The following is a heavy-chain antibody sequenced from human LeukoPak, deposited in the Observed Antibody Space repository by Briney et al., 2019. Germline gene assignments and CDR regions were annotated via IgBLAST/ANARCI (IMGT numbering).Heavy chain of an antibody. Sequence: GGSLSLSCAPSVFTLSNYGVQWDRQAPGEGLEWEAVIWYDGSNKYYAESVKGRFNISRDNSKNTLYLQMNSLRAEDTAVYYCARGAAGNEQWLAAGPIDYWGQGTLVTVSS. CDR1: VFTLSNYG. V-gene: IGHV3-33*01. J-gene: IGHJ4*02. CDR2: IWYDGSNK. CDR3: ARGAAGNEQWLAAGPIDY. D-gene: IGHD6-19*01.